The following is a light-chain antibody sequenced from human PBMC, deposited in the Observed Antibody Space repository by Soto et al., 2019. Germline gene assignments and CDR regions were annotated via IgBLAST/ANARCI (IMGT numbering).Light chain of an antibody. V-gene: IGKV1-27*01. Sequence: DIQMTQSPSSLSASVGDTVTITCRASQGVANHLAWYQQRPGGVPELLIYAASTLHSGVPSRFSGSGSKKDFTLTISSLQPEDVGTYYCQEYDSVRLTFGGGTKVDIK. CDR2: AAS. J-gene: IGKJ4*01. CDR1: QGVANH. CDR3: QEYDSVRLT.